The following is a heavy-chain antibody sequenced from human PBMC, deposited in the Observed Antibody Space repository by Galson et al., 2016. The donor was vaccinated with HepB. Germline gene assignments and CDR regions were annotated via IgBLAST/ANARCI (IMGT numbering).Heavy chain of an antibody. CDR3: VGGYCSSTSCYKDAFGV. Sequence: SVKVSCKASGYTFTSYYMHWVRQAPGQGLEWMGIINPSGSTSYAQRFQGRSTMTRDTSTSTVYMELSSLTSEDTAGYFCVGGYCSSTSCYKDAFGVWGQGTRVTVSS. D-gene: IGHD2-2*02. V-gene: IGHV1-46*03. CDR1: GYTFTSYY. CDR2: INPSGST. J-gene: IGHJ3*01.